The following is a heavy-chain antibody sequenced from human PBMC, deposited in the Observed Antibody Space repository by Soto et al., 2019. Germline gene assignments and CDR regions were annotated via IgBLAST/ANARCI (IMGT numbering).Heavy chain of an antibody. CDR1: GYTFTSYD. D-gene: IGHD3-3*01. V-gene: IGHV1-8*01. CDR2: MNPNSGNT. Sequence: GASVKVSCKASGYTFTSYDINWVRQATGQGLEWMGWMNPNSGNTGYAQKFQGRVTMTRNTSISTAYMELSSLRSEDTAVYYFASPGGRQDLWIVYSFEVWGEGAMVSV. CDR3: ASPGGRQDLWIVYSFEV. J-gene: IGHJ3*01.